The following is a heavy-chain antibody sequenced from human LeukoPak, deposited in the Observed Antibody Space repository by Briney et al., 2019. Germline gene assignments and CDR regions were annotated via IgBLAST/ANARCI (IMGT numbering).Heavy chain of an antibody. V-gene: IGHV5-51*01. CDR3: ASSTRGRFGGQDAFDI. D-gene: IGHD3-10*01. J-gene: IGHJ3*02. Sequence: GESLKISCKGSGYSFTSYWIGWVRQMPGKGLEWMGIIYPGDSDTRYSPSFQGQVTISADKSISTAYLQWSSLKASDTAMYYCASSTRGRFGGQDAFDIWGQGTMVTVSS. CDR1: GYSFTSYW. CDR2: IYPGDSDT.